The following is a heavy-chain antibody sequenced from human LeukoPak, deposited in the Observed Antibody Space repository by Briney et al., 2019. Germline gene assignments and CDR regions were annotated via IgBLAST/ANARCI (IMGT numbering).Heavy chain of an antibody. V-gene: IGHV3-53*01. CDR1: GFTVSSNS. Sequence: PGGSLRLSCAASGFTVSSNSMTWVRQAPGKGLEWVSLIYSGGSTCYADSVKGRFTISRDNSKNTLYLQMNSLRAEDTAVYYCAKEEGYFDWSLAVYYYYYMDVWGKGTTVTISS. D-gene: IGHD3-9*01. CDR3: AKEEGYFDWSLAVYYYYYMDV. J-gene: IGHJ6*03. CDR2: IYSGGST.